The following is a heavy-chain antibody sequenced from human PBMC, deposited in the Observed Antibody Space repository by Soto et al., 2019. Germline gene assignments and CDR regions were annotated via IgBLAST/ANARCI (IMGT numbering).Heavy chain of an antibody. J-gene: IGHJ4*02. V-gene: IGHV4-30-4*01. CDR1: GGSITSGDYY. CDR3: ARQTGTTPTPFDY. CDR2: IYYSGST. Sequence: SETLSLTCTVSGGSITSGDYYWNWIRQTPGKGLEWIGYIYYSGSTYYNPSLKSPITISLDTSKNQFSLKLRSVAAADTAVYYCARQTGTTPTPFDYWGPGSLVTVSS. D-gene: IGHD1-7*01.